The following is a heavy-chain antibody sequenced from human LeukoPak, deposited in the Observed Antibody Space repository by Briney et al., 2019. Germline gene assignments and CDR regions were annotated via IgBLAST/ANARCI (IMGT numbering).Heavy chain of an antibody. V-gene: IGHV3-23*01. D-gene: IGHD6-13*01. CDR3: AKHSHSWYIGYFEY. CDR1: GFRFSSYA. CDR2: ISGSDDNA. Sequence: GGSLRLSCATSGFRFSSYAMSWVRQAQGKGLEWVSVISGSDDNAYYGDSMKGRFIISRDTSKNILYLQMNSLRVEDTAIYYCAKHSHSWYIGYFEYWGQGTLVTVSS. J-gene: IGHJ4*02.